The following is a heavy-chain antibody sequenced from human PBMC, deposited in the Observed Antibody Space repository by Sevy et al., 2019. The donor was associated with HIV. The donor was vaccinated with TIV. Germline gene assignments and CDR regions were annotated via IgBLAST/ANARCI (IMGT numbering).Heavy chain of an antibody. J-gene: IGHJ4*02. Sequence: SETLSLTCTVSGGSISSGDYYWSWIRQPPGKGLEWIGYIYYSGSTYYNPSLKSRVTISVDTSKNQFSLKLSSVTAADTAVYYCASGMSYYYDSSGYYFDYWGQGTLVTISS. CDR2: IYYSGST. V-gene: IGHV4-30-4*01. CDR3: ASGMSYYYDSSGYYFDY. CDR1: GGSISSGDYY. D-gene: IGHD3-22*01.